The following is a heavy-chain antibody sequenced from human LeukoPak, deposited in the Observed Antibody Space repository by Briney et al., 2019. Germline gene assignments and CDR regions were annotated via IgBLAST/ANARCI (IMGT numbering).Heavy chain of an antibody. J-gene: IGHJ6*04. CDR2: IYSSGST. CDR1: GVSISSSSYY. CDR3: ARDGGTIFSLDV. Sequence: PSETLSLTCNVSGVSISSSSYYWGWIRQPPGKGLEWIGSIYSSGSTYYNSSLKSRVTISIDTSKNQVSLKMSSVTAADTAVYYCARDGGTIFSLDVWGKGTTVTISS. D-gene: IGHD3-9*01. V-gene: IGHV4-39*02.